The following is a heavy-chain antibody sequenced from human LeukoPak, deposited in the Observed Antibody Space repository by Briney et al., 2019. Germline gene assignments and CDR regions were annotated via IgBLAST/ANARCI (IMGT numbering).Heavy chain of an antibody. D-gene: IGHD2-2*01. Sequence: SETLSLTCTVSAGSISGYYWSWIRQPPGKGLEWIGEINHSGSTNYNPSLKSRVTISVDTSKKQIFLKPSSVTAADTAVYHCARGSIVLVPAAKDAFDIWGQGTMVTVSS. V-gene: IGHV4-34*01. CDR3: ARGSIVLVPAAKDAFDI. J-gene: IGHJ3*02. CDR2: INHSGST. CDR1: AGSISGYY.